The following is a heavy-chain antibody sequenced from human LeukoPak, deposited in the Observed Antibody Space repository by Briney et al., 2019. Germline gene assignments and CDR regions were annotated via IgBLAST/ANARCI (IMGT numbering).Heavy chain of an antibody. V-gene: IGHV3-23*01. CDR2: ISGSGGST. CDR1: GFTFSSYA. J-gene: IGHJ4*02. CDR3: AKADAHCGGDCYPELLFDY. D-gene: IGHD2-21*01. Sequence: GGSLRLSCAASGFTFSSYAMSWVRQAPGKGLEWVSAISGSGGSTYYADSVKGRFTISRDNSKNTLYLQMNSLRAEDTAVYYCAKADAHCGGDCYPELLFDYWGQGTLVTVSS.